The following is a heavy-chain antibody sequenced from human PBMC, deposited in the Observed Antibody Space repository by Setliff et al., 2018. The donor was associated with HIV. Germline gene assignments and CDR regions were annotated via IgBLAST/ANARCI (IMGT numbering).Heavy chain of an antibody. Sequence: SETLSLTCTVSGYSISSYFWSWIRQSPGKGLEWIGFRSTTGSTNYNPSLRSRVTISVDTSKNQFSLRLTSVTAADTAVYDCARQPAPSDYADYWGQGTLVIVSS. CDR3: ARQPAPSDYADY. CDR1: GYSISSYF. D-gene: IGHD2-2*01. J-gene: IGHJ4*02. V-gene: IGHV4-4*09. CDR2: RSTTGST.